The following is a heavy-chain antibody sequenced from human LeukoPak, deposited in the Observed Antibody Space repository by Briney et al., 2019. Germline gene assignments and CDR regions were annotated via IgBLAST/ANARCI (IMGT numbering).Heavy chain of an antibody. Sequence: SETLSLTCTVSGGSISSSSYYWGWIRQPPGKRLEWIGSIYYSGSTYYNPSLKSRVTISVDTSKNQFSLKLSSVTAADTAVYYCARLFAGGDILTGYYPYFDYWGQGTLVTVSS. V-gene: IGHV4-39*01. CDR1: GGSISSSSYY. CDR3: ARLFAGGDILTGYYPYFDY. D-gene: IGHD3-9*01. J-gene: IGHJ4*02. CDR2: IYYSGST.